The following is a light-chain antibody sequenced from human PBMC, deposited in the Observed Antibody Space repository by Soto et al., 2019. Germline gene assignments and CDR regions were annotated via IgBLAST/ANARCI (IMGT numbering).Light chain of an antibody. J-gene: IGKJ2*01. CDR3: QQYGSSVYT. Sequence: EIVLTQSPGTLSLSPGERATLSCRASQTIKNNYLAWYQQRPGQTPRLLIHGASSRATGLPARFSGSGSGTDFTLTISRLEPEDFAVYYCQQYGSSVYTFGQGTKLEIK. CDR1: QTIKNNY. CDR2: GAS. V-gene: IGKV3-20*01.